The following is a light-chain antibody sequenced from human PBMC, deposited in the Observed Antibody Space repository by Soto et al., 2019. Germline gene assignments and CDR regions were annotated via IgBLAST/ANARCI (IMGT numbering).Light chain of an antibody. J-gene: IGKJ1*01. CDR1: QSVSSSY. Sequence: EIVLTQSPGTLSLSPGERATLSCRASQSVSSSYLAWYQQKPGQAPRLLIYGASSRATGIPDRFSGSGSGTVFTLTISRLEPEDFAVYYCQQYGSSPWTFGQGTKVDI. CDR2: GAS. CDR3: QQYGSSPWT. V-gene: IGKV3-20*01.